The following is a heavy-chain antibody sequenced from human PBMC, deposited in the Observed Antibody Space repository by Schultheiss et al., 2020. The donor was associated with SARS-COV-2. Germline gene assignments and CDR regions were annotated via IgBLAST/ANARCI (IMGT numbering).Heavy chain of an antibody. Sequence: SGPTLVKPTQTLTLTCTFSGFSLSTSGVGVSWIRQPPGKALEWLALIDWDDDKYYSTSLKTRLTISKDTSKNQVVFTMTNMDPVDTATYYCARIRGGDGYNYEADYWGQGTLVTVSS. CDR2: IDWDDDK. CDR1: GFSLSTSGVG. J-gene: IGHJ4*02. CDR3: ARIRGGDGYNYEADY. V-gene: IGHV2-70*01. D-gene: IGHD5-24*01.